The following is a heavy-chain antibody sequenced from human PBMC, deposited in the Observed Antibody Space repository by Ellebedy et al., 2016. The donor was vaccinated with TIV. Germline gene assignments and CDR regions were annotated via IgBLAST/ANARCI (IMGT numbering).Heavy chain of an antibody. CDR2: ISAYTGNT. Sequence: ASVKVSCKASGYAFGSYIISWVRQAPGQGLEWMGWISAYTGNTNYAQKFRDRVSMTTDTSTSTAYMDLRSLTSDDTAVYYCARDMVQGMVARYLWFDYWGQGTLVTVSS. CDR1: GYAFGSYI. V-gene: IGHV1-18*01. CDR3: ARDMVQGMVARYLWFDY. J-gene: IGHJ4*02. D-gene: IGHD1-26*01.